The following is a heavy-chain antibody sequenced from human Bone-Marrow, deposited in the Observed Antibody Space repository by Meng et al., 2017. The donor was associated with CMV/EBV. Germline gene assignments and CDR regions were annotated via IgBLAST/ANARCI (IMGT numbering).Heavy chain of an antibody. CDR2: ISNDGINR. V-gene: IGHV3-30*04. D-gene: IGHD3-3*01. J-gene: IGHJ4*02. CDR3: ARSHDFWSGLPLDY. Sequence: GESLKISCAASGFTFNNYAMNWVRQAPGKGLEWVAVISNDGINRYYADSVKGRFTISRDNSKNTLYLQMNSLRAEDTAVYYCARSHDFWSGLPLDYWGQGTLVTVSS. CDR1: GFTFNNYA.